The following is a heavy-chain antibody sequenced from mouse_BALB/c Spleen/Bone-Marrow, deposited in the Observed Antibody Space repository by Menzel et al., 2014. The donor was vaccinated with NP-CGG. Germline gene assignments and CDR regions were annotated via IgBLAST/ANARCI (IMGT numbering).Heavy chain of an antibody. CDR3: ARDMGGLLFDY. D-gene: IGHD2-3*01. CDR2: IRNKAYSYTT. CDR1: GFTFTDYY. V-gene: IGHV7-3*02. Sequence: EVQLVESGGGLVQPGGSLRLSCAPSGFTFTDYYMNWVRQPPGKALEWLGFIRNKAYSYTTEYSASVKGRFTISRDNSQSILYLQVNTLRAEDSATYYCARDMGGLLFDYWGQGTTLTVSS. J-gene: IGHJ2*01.